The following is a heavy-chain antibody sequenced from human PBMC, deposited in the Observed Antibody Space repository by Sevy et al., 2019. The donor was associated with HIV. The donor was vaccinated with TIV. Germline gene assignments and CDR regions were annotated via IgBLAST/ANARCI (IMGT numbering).Heavy chain of an antibody. D-gene: IGHD1-26*01. CDR3: TRVEGATDWGMDV. CDR1: GFTFGDYT. Sequence: GGYLRLSCTVSGFTFGDYTLSWVRQAPWKGLEWVAFIRGKPYGGTTEYAASVKGRFTSSTDDSKIIAYLQMNSLKTEDTAVYYCTRVEGATDWGMDVWGQGTTVTVSS. J-gene: IGHJ6*02. V-gene: IGHV3-49*04. CDR2: IRGKPYGGTT.